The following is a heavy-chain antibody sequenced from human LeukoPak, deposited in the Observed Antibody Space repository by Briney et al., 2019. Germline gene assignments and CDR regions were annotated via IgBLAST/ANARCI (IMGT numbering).Heavy chain of an antibody. CDR1: GFTFDDYW. D-gene: IGHD3-3*01. CDR2: IKQDGGEK. Sequence: GGSLRLSCAASGFTFDDYWMSWVRQAPGKGLELVANIKQDGGEKYYVDSVKGRFTISRDNAKNSLYLQMNSLRAEDTAVYYCARAAGSRNYDFWSGYYHWGQGTLVTVSS. J-gene: IGHJ5*02. CDR3: ARAAGSRNYDFWSGYYH. V-gene: IGHV3-7*01.